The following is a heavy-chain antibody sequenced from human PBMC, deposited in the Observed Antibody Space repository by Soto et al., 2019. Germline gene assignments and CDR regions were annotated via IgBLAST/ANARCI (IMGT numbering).Heavy chain of an antibody. J-gene: IGHJ5*02. V-gene: IGHV1-2*02. CDR2: INPKSGGT. CDR3: ARDLAKGGGSAGFDP. Sequence: ASVKVSCKASGYTFAVYYMHWVRQAPGQGLEWMGWINPKSGGTMYPQKFQGRVTMTWDTSISTAYMALTRLRSDDTAVYYCARDLAKGGGSAGFDPWGQGTPVTVSS. D-gene: IGHD1-26*01. CDR1: GYTFAVYY.